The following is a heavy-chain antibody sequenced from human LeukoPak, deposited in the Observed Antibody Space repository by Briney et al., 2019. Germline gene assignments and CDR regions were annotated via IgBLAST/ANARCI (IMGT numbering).Heavy chain of an antibody. CDR1: GFTFSSYG. Sequence: GRSLRLSCAASGFTFSSYGMHWVRQAPGKGLEWVAVISYDGSNKYYADSVKGRFTISRDNSKNTLYLQMNSLRAEDTAVYYCARDAPAVAGTTALDYWGQGTLVTVSS. D-gene: IGHD6-19*01. V-gene: IGHV3-30*03. CDR2: ISYDGSNK. CDR3: ARDAPAVAGTTALDY. J-gene: IGHJ4*02.